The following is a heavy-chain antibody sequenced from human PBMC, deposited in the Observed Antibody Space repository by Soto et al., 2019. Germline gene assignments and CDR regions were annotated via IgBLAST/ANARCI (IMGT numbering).Heavy chain of an antibody. CDR2: MHHDGTT. CDR3: ATQTISYCLDI. D-gene: IGHD3-3*01. CDR1: GDSVISRSW. J-gene: IGHJ6*02. Sequence: QVQLQESGPGLVKPSGILSLTCDVSGDSVISRSWWAWVRQTPGKGLEWIGEMHHDGTTYYNPSLKSRVITSIDTSKNEFSLRLNSVTAADTALYYRATQTISYCLDIWGQGTMVTVSS. V-gene: IGHV4-4*02.